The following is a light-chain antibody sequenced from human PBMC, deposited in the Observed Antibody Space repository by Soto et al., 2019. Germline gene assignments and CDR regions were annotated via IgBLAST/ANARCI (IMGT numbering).Light chain of an antibody. Sequence: QSALTQPASVSGSPGQSITISCTGTSSDVGGYNYVSWYQQHPGKAPKLMIYDVTNRPSGVSNRFSGSKSGNTASLTISGLQAEDEADYYCSSYTGTNTVVFGGGTKLPVL. CDR3: SSYTGTNTVV. J-gene: IGLJ2*01. CDR1: SSDVGGYNY. V-gene: IGLV2-14*01. CDR2: DVT.